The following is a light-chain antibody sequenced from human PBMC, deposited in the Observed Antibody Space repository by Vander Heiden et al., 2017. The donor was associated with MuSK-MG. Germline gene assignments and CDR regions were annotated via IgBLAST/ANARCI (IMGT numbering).Light chain of an antibody. V-gene: IGLV3-1*01. CDR3: QAWDSSTEVV. CDR1: KLGDKY. J-gene: IGLJ2*01. Sequence: SYELTQPPSVSVSPGPPASITCSGDKLGDKYACVYQKKPGQSPVLVIYQDSKRPSGIPERFSGSNSGNTATLTISGTQAMDEADYYCQAWDSSTEVVFGGGTKLTVL. CDR2: QDS.